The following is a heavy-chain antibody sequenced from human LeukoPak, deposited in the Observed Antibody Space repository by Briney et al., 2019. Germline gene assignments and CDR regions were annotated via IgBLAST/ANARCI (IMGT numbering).Heavy chain of an antibody. Sequence: GGSLRLSCAASGFTFSSYWMSWVRQAPGKGLEWVANIKQDGSEKYYVDSVKGRFTISRDNAKNSLYLQMNSLRAEDTAVYYCAREVVVVTAIDAFDIWGQGTMVTVSS. CDR1: GFTFSSYW. D-gene: IGHD2-21*02. V-gene: IGHV3-7*01. CDR2: IKQDGSEK. J-gene: IGHJ3*02. CDR3: AREVVVVTAIDAFDI.